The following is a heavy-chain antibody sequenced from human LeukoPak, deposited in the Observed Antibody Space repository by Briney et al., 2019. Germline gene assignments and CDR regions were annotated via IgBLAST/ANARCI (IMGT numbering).Heavy chain of an antibody. J-gene: IGHJ4*02. V-gene: IGHV5-51*01. CDR2: FYPGDSET. CDR3: ASAWGEELYYFDY. D-gene: IGHD1-7*01. Sequence: GESLKISCKGSGYSFTSYWIGWVLQLPGKGLESMGIFYPGDSETRYSPSFQGQVTISADKSISTAYLQGSSLKASDTAMYYCASAWGEELYYFDYWGQGTLVTVSS. CDR1: GYSFTSYW.